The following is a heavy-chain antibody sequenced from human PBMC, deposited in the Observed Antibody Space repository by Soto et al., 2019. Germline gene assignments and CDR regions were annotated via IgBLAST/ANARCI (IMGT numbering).Heavy chain of an antibody. CDR1: GYTFTGYY. D-gene: IGHD6-6*01. Sequence: GASVKVSCKASGYTFTGYYMHWVRQAPGQGLEWMGWINPNSGGTNYAQKFQGRVTMTRDTSISTAYMELSRLRSDDMAVYYCARIVYLYSCSPNPFDPWGQGTLVTGSS. CDR3: ARIVYLYSCSPNPFDP. J-gene: IGHJ5*02. CDR2: INPNSGGT. V-gene: IGHV1-2*02.